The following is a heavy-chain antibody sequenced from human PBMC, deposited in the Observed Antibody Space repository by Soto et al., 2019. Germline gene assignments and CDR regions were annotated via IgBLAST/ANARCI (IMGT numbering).Heavy chain of an antibody. CDR2: IGAGDGKT. J-gene: IGHJ4*02. D-gene: IGHD3-22*01. Sequence: QVQLVQSGTEVKKPGASVKVSCKASGYRFTHYVIHWVRQAPGQRLEWMGWIGAGDGKTYYSQNFQGRVTITKDTSASRAYMELSSLISEDTAVYYCVRDYASDSGVHLDFWGQGTLVTVSS. CDR3: VRDYASDSGVHLDF. CDR1: GYRFTHYV. V-gene: IGHV1-3*01.